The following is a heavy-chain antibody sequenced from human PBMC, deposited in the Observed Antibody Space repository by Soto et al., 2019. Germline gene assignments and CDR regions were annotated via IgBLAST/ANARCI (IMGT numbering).Heavy chain of an antibody. D-gene: IGHD1-1*01. CDR2: TRNKANGYTT. CDR3: AKVKGKTWTDHALEI. CDR1: GFSFSDSY. J-gene: IGHJ3*02. Sequence: PGGSLRLSCAASGFSFSDSYMDWVRQVPGKGLEWVGRTRNKANGYTTEYAASVKGRFTISRDDSKNSLFLQMNSLATEDAAVYYCAKVKGKTWTDHALEIWGQRTVVTVSS. V-gene: IGHV3-72*01.